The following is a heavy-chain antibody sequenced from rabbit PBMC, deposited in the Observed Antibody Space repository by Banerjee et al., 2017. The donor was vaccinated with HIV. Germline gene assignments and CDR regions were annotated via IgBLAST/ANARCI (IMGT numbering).Heavy chain of an antibody. Sequence: QSLEESGGDLVKPGASLTLTCTASGFSFSSSYYMCWVRQAPGKGLEWIACIYAGSSGSTYYASWAKGRFTISKTSSTTVTLQMTSLTAADTATYFCTTNGMDLWGPGTLVTVS. CDR3: TTNGMDL. V-gene: IGHV1S40*01. CDR2: IYAGSSGST. CDR1: GFSFSSSYY. J-gene: IGHJ6*01.